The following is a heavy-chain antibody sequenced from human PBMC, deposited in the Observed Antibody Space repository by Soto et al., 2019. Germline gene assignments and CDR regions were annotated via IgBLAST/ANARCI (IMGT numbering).Heavy chain of an antibody. D-gene: IGHD3-16*02. CDR1: GGSFSGYY. CDR3: ARAYDYVWGTYRLDY. Sequence: QVQLQQWGAGLLKPSETLSLTCAVDGGSFSGYYWSWIRQPPGKGLGWIGESSHSGSTKYNPSLKSRVTISGDTSKNLFSLKLSSVTAADTAVYYCARAYDYVWGTYRLDYWGQGTLVTVSS. V-gene: IGHV4-34*01. CDR2: SSHSGST. J-gene: IGHJ4*02.